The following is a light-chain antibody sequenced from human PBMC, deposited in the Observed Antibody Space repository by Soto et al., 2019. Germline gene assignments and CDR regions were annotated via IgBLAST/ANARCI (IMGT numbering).Light chain of an antibody. J-gene: IGLJ1*01. CDR3: CSYAGSNTYV. CDR1: SSDVGIYNL. Sequence: QSVLTQPASVSGSPGQSITISCTGTSSDVGIYNLVSWYQQHPGKAPKLMIYEGTRRPSGVSHRFSGSKSDNTASLTISGLQAEDEADYYCCSYAGSNTYVFGTGTKLTVL. V-gene: IGLV2-23*01. CDR2: EGT.